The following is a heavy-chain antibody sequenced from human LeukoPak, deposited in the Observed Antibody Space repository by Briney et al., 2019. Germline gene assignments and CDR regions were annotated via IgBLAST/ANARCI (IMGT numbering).Heavy chain of an antibody. CDR3: ASGKYLYYFDY. Sequence: GGSLRLSCAVSGVTFSSYGMHWVRQAPGKGLEWVAVISFDGSDKYYADSVKGRFAISRDNSKNTVFLQMNSLRTEDTAVCYCASGKYLYYFDYWGQGTLVTVSS. D-gene: IGHD2-2*01. CDR2: ISFDGSDK. J-gene: IGHJ4*02. CDR1: GVTFSSYG. V-gene: IGHV3-30*03.